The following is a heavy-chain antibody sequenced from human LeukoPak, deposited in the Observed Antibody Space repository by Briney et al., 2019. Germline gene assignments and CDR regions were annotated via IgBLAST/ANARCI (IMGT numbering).Heavy chain of an antibody. Sequence: GESLKISRKGSGYSFTNYWIGWVRQMPGKGLEWMGIIYPGDSATRYSPSFRGQVTISADKSISTAYLQWSSLRASDTAMYYCARRVRDCSSGSCYSGIDYWGQGTLVTVSS. CDR1: GYSFTNYW. CDR2: IYPGDSAT. CDR3: ARRVRDCSSGSCYSGIDY. V-gene: IGHV5-51*01. J-gene: IGHJ4*02. D-gene: IGHD2-15*01.